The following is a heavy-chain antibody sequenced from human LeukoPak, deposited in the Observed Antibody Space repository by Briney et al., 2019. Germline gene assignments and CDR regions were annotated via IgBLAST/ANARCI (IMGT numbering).Heavy chain of an antibody. D-gene: IGHD3-10*01. J-gene: IGHJ4*02. Sequence: GVLRLSCAASGFTFSDYYMTWIRQAPGKGLEWVSYISTHGSIIYYADSVKGRFTISRDNAKNSLYLQMNSLRAEDTAVYYCAVEVAGSVRGIDYWGQGTLVTVSS. V-gene: IGHV3-11*04. CDR1: GFTFSDYY. CDR2: ISTHGSII. CDR3: AVEVAGSVRGIDY.